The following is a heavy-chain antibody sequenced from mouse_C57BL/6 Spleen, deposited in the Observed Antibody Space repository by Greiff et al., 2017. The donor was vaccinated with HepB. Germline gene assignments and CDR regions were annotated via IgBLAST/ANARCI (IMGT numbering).Heavy chain of an antibody. CDR2: INPSNGGT. D-gene: IGHD2-3*01. V-gene: IGHV1-53*01. CDR3: ARSIDRWLLLFDY. J-gene: IGHJ2*01. CDR1: GYTFTSYW. Sequence: QVQLQQPGTELVKPGASVKLSCKASGYTFTSYWMHWVKQRPGQGLEWIGNINPSNGGTNYNETFKSKATLTVDKSSSKAYMQLSSLTSEDSAVYYCARSIDRWLLLFDYWGQGTTLTVSS.